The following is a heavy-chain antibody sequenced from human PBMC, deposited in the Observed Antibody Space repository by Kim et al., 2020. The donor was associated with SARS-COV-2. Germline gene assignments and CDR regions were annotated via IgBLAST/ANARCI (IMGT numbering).Heavy chain of an antibody. Sequence: SETLSLTCTVSGGSISSSSYYWGWIRQPPGKGLEWIGSIYYSGSTYYNPSLKSRVTISVDTSKNQFSLKLSSVTAADTAVYYCARQENYYDSSGYIDYWGQGTLVTVSS. J-gene: IGHJ4*02. CDR2: IYYSGST. CDR1: GGSISSSSYY. D-gene: IGHD3-22*01. CDR3: ARQENYYDSSGYIDY. V-gene: IGHV4-39*01.